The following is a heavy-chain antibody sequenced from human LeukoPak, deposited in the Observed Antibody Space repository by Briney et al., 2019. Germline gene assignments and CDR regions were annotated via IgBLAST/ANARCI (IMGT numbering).Heavy chain of an antibody. D-gene: IGHD2-15*01. CDR1: GFTFSSYS. J-gene: IGHJ6*03. CDR2: ISSSSSTM. CDR3: AREVGEWWQLVLFYYMDV. V-gene: IGHV3-48*01. Sequence: GGSLRLSCAASGFTFSSYSMNWVRQAPGKGLEWVSYISSSSSTMYYADSVKGRFTISRDNAKNSLYLQMNSLRAEDTAVYYCAREVGEWWQLVLFYYMDVWGKGTTVTVSS.